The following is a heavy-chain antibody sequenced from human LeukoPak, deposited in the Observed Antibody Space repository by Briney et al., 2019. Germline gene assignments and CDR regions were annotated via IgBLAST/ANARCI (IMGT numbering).Heavy chain of an antibody. CDR3: ARDTPLEVAVGGQDPKYYFDY. V-gene: IGHV4-4*07. D-gene: IGHD6-19*01. Sequence: PSETLSLTCTVSGGSISRYYWSALRQPPGKGLEWIGRLSTSGSTPYNPPLKSRVTISVDTSKNQFSLTLSSVTAADTAVYYCARDTPLEVAVGGQDPKYYFDYWGRGTLVTVSS. CDR1: GGSISRYY. J-gene: IGHJ4*02. CDR2: LSTSGST.